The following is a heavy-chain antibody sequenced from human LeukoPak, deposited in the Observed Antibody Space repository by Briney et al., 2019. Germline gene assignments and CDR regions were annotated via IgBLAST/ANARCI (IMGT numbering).Heavy chain of an antibody. CDR1: GFTFSSYA. J-gene: IGHJ6*03. V-gene: IGHV3-30-3*01. CDR3: ASLDCSSTSCYTAYYYMDV. D-gene: IGHD2-2*02. Sequence: GGSLRLSCAASGFTFSSYAMHWVRQAPGKGLEWVAVISYDGSNKYYADSVKGRFTISRDNSKNTLYLQMNSLRAEDTAVYYCASLDCSSTSCYTAYYYMDVWGKGTTVTVSS. CDR2: ISYDGSNK.